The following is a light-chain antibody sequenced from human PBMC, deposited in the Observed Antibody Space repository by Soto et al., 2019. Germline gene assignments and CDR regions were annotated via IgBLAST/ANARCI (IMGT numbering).Light chain of an antibody. CDR2: SNN. V-gene: IGLV1-44*01. Sequence: QPVLTQPPSASGTPGQRVTISRSGSSSNIGSNTVNWYQQLPGTAPKLLSYSNNQRPSGVPDRFSGSKSGTSASLAISGLQSGDEADYYCAAWDDSLNGYVFGTGTKVTVL. CDR1: SSNIGSNT. J-gene: IGLJ1*01. CDR3: AAWDDSLNGYV.